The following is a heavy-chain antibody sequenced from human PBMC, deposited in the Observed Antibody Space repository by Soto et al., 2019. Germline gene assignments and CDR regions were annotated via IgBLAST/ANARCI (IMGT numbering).Heavy chain of an antibody. CDR2: VYYNGGS. CDR3: ARQGIGNLHGLVDV. CDR1: GGSIDGYN. D-gene: IGHD3-10*01. J-gene: IGHJ6*02. Sequence: QVQLQESGPGLVKPSETLSLTCTVSGGSIDGYNCAWIRQPPGKALEWVGYVYYNGGSSYNPSLKRRLPLSMHTSTSQFSLQLRSVTAADAAVYYCARQGIGNLHGLVDVWGRGTTVTVSS. V-gene: IGHV4-59*08.